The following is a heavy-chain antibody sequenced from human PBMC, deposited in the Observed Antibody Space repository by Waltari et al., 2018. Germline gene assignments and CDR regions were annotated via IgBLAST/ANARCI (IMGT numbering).Heavy chain of an antibody. CDR2: ISFDGKKI. CDR1: GFVFSSHG. V-gene: IGHV3-30*02. CDR3: AKDGDYSLTEYDAFDV. Sequence: VKLLESGGGVVQPGGSLRLACAASGFVFSSHGIEWVRQIPGKGLEWVAFISFDGKKIFDADSVRGRFTISRDNSNNIVFLQMNSLRPEDSGVYYCAKDGDYSLTEYDAFDVWGQGTVVTVSP. D-gene: IGHD4-17*01. J-gene: IGHJ3*01.